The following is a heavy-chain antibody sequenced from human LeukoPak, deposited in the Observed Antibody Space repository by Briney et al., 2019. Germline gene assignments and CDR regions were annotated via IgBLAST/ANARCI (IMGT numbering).Heavy chain of an antibody. V-gene: IGHV3-23*01. CDR2: ISDSGGST. D-gene: IGHD6-13*01. CDR3: AKGSTKRQQFDY. Sequence: GSQRLSCAASGFTFRSYAMSWVRHAARKGLEWDSVISDSGGSTYYADSVKGRFTISRDNTKNTLYLQMNSLRAEDTAVYYCAKGSTKRQQFDYWGQGTLVTVSS. J-gene: IGHJ4*02. CDR1: GFTFRSYA.